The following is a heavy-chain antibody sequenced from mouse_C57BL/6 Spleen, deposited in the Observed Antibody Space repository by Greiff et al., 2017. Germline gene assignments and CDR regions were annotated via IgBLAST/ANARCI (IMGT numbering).Heavy chain of an antibody. V-gene: IGHV1-66*01. D-gene: IGHD2-4*01. CDR2: IYPGSGNT. CDR1: GYSFTSYY. J-gene: IGHJ3*01. Sequence: QVQLQQSGPELVKPGASVKISCKASGYSFTSYYLHWVQQRPGQGLAWIGWIYPGSGNTKYNEKFKGKDTLTADTSSSTAYMQLSSLTSEDSAVYYCAREDDYDEWFAYWGQGTLVTVSA. CDR3: AREDDYDEWFAY.